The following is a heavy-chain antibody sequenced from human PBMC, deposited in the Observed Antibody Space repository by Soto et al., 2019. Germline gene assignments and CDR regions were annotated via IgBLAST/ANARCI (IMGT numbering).Heavy chain of an antibody. D-gene: IGHD6-6*01. CDR2: IFSNDEK. V-gene: IGHV2-26*01. Sequence: QVTLKESGPVLVKPTETLTLTCTVSGFSLSNARMGVSWIRQPPGKALEWLAHIFSNDEKSYSTSLKSRLTISKDTSKTQVVLTMTNRDPVHTATYSCARARPSIAARSYYFYYMDGWGKGTTVTVSS. CDR1: GFSLSNARMG. J-gene: IGHJ6*03. CDR3: ARARPSIAARSYYFYYMDG.